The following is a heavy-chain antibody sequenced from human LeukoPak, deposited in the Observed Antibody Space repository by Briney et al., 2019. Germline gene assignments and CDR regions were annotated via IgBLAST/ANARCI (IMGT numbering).Heavy chain of an antibody. D-gene: IGHD2-8*01. CDR1: GYTFTGYY. CDR3: ARDPVGYCTNGVCPNLDY. J-gene: IGHJ4*02. V-gene: IGHV1-2*02. Sequence: ASVKVSCKASGYTFTGYYMHWVRQAPGQGLEWMGWINPNSGGTNYAQKFQGRVTMTRDTSTSTVYMELSSLRSEDTAVYYCARDPVGYCTNGVCPNLDYWSQGTLVTVSS. CDR2: INPNSGGT.